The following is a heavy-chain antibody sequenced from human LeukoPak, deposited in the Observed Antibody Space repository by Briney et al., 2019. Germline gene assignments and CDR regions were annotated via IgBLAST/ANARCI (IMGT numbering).Heavy chain of an antibody. D-gene: IGHD1-26*01. CDR1: GYTFTSYD. V-gene: IGHV1-8*01. Sequence: VASVKVSCKASGYTFTSYDINWVRRATGQGLEWMGWMNPNSGNTGYAQKFQGRVTMTRNTSISTAYMELSSLRSEDTAVYYSARFVRVGATIDYWGQGTLVTVSS. J-gene: IGHJ4*02. CDR2: MNPNSGNT. CDR3: ARFVRVGATIDY.